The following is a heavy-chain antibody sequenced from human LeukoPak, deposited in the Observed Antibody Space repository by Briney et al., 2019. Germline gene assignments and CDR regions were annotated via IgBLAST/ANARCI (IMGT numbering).Heavy chain of an antibody. CDR2: ISSSSYT. J-gene: IGHJ4*02. V-gene: IGHV3-21*01. CDR1: GFTFSSYS. D-gene: IGHD3-10*01. CDR3: ARSWFGELHDY. Sequence: GGSLRLSCAASGFTFSSYSMNWVRQAPGKGLEWVSSISSSSYTYYADSVKGRFTISRDNAKNSLYLQMNSLRAEDTAVYYCARSWFGELHDYWGQGTLVTVSS.